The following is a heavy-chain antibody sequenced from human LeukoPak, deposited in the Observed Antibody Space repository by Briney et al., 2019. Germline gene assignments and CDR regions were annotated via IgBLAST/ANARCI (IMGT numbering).Heavy chain of an antibody. CDR1: GGSISSYY. D-gene: IGHD4-17*01. CDR3: ARTLTTVTIEWFDP. CDR2: IYYSGST. J-gene: IGHJ5*02. Sequence: KPSETLSLTRTVSGGSISSYYWSWIRQPPGKGLEWIGYIYYSGSTNYNPSLKSRVTISVDTSKNQFSLKLSSVTAADTAVYYCARTLTTVTIEWFDPWGQGTPVTVSS. V-gene: IGHV4-59*08.